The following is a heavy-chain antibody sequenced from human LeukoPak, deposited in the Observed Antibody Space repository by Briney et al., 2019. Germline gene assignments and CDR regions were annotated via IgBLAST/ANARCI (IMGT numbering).Heavy chain of an antibody. CDR1: GYSISSGYY. V-gene: IGHV4-38-2*02. D-gene: IGHD6-19*01. CDR2: IYHSGST. Sequence: SETLSLTCTVSGYSISSGYYWGWIRQPPGKGLEWIGSIYHSGSTYYNPSLKSRVTISVDTSKNQFSLKLSSVTAADTAVYYCARDSSGWYQKGWSDPWGQGTLVTVSS. CDR3: ARDSSGWYQKGWSDP. J-gene: IGHJ5*02.